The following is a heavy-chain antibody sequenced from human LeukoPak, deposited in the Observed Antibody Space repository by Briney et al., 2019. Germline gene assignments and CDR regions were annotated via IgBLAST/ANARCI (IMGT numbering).Heavy chain of an antibody. CDR2: ISGTAGST. CDR1: GFTFSNYG. CDR3: AKDRGQNLSDFLTGPAYYFDY. J-gene: IGHJ4*02. D-gene: IGHD3/OR15-3a*01. V-gene: IGHV3-23*01. Sequence: PGGSLRLSCAASGFTFSNYGMSWVRQAPGKGLEWVSTISGTAGSTYYADSVKGRFTISRDNSKNTLFLQMNSLRAEDTAVYFCAKDRGQNLSDFLTGPAYYFDYWGQGTLVTVSP.